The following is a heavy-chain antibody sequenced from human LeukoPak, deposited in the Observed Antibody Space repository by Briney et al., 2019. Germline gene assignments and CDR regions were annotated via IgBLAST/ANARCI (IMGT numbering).Heavy chain of an antibody. Sequence: SETLSLTCTVSGGSISSYYWSWIRQPPGKGLEWIGYIYYSGSTNYNPSLKSRVTISVGTSKNQFSLKLSSVTAADTAVYYCAREAGDFWSGPYYFDYWGQGTLVTVSS. V-gene: IGHV4-59*01. CDR3: AREAGDFWSGPYYFDY. CDR2: IYYSGST. CDR1: GGSISSYY. D-gene: IGHD3-3*01. J-gene: IGHJ4*02.